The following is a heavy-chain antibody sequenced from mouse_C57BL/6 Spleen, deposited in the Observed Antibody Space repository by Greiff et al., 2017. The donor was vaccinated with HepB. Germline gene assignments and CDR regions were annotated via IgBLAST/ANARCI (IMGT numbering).Heavy chain of an antibody. Sequence: EVHLVESGGGLVKPGGSLKLSCAASGFTFSDYGMHWVRQAPEKGLEWVAYISSGSSTIYYADTVKGRFTISRDNAKNTLFLQMTSLRSEDTAMYYCARNGGYYYAMDYWGQGTSVTVSS. CDR3: ARNGGYYYAMDY. CDR1: GFTFSDYG. CDR2: ISSGSSTI. V-gene: IGHV5-17*01. J-gene: IGHJ4*01.